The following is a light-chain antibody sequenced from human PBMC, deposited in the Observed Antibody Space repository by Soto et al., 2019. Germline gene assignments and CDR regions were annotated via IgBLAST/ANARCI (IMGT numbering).Light chain of an antibody. CDR3: SSYAGTHVI. CDR1: LSDVGGQNF. J-gene: IGLJ2*01. CDR2: DVN. Sequence: QSALTQPPSASGSPGQSVTFSCTGTLSDVGGQNFVSWYQQDPGKAPKLMIYDVNKRPSGVPDRFSGSKSGNTAYLTVSGLQAEDEANYYCSSYAGTHVIFGGGTKLTVL. V-gene: IGLV2-8*01.